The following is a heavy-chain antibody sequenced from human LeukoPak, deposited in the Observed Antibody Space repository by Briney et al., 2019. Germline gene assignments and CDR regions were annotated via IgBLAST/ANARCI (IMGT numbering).Heavy chain of an antibody. V-gene: IGHV1-2*02. Sequence: ASVKVSCKASGYTFTGYYMHWVRQAPGQGLEWMGWINPNSGGTNYAQKFQGRVTMTRDTSISTAYMELSRLRSDDTAVYYCARDQYGDPYFDYWGQGTLDTVSS. D-gene: IGHD4-17*01. CDR3: ARDQYGDPYFDY. CDR1: GYTFTGYY. J-gene: IGHJ4*02. CDR2: INPNSGGT.